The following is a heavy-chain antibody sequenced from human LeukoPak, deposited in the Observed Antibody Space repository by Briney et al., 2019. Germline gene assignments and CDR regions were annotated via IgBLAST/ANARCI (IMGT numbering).Heavy chain of an antibody. CDR1: GGSISSSYYY. D-gene: IGHD3-22*01. CDR2: IYYSGST. V-gene: IGHV4-39*02. J-gene: IGHJ2*01. CDR3: ARDREGYYDSSGYYNWYFDL. Sequence: PSETLSLTCTVSGGSISSSYYYWGWIRQPPGKGLEWIGSIYYSGSTYYNPSLKSRVTISVDTSKNQFSLKLSSVTAADTAVYYCARDREGYYDSSGYYNWYFDLWGRGTLVTVSS.